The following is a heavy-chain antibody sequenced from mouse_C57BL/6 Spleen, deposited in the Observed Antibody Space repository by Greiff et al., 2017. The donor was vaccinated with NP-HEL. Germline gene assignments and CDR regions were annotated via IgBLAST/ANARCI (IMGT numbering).Heavy chain of an antibody. Sequence: EVQRVESGGDLVKPGGSLKLSCAASGFTFSSYGMSWVRQTPDKRLEWVATISSGGSYTYYPDSVKGRFTISRDNAKNTLYLQMSSLKSEDTAMYYCARRMIANYFDYWGQGTTLTVSS. V-gene: IGHV5-6*01. CDR3: ARRMIANYFDY. D-gene: IGHD2-4*01. CDR1: GFTFSSYG. J-gene: IGHJ2*01. CDR2: ISSGGSYT.